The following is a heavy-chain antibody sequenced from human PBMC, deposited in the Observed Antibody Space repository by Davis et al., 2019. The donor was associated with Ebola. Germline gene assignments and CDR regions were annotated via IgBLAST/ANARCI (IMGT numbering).Heavy chain of an antibody. CDR3: ARKAASGSLLYDS. Sequence: AASVKVSCKADGYIFTSFVVHWLRQAPGDRLEWLGWINPVNDMRKQSHNFQDRLTMTVDRPATTAYMEFRALTREDTAVYFCARKAASGSLLYDSWGRGTLVTVSS. V-gene: IGHV1-3*01. CDR1: GYIFTSFV. J-gene: IGHJ4*02. D-gene: IGHD5/OR15-5a*01. CDR2: INPVNDMR.